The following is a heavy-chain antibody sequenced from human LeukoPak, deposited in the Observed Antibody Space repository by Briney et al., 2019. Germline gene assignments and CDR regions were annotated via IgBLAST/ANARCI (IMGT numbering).Heavy chain of an antibody. J-gene: IGHJ5*02. CDR2: IYYSGST. CDR3: AKVNYYGSGSYHTPFDP. CDR1: GGSISSYY. V-gene: IGHV4-59*08. D-gene: IGHD3-10*01. Sequence: TSETLSLTCTVSGGSISSYYWSWIRQPPGKGLEWIGYIYYSGSTNYNPSLKSRVTISVDTSKNQFSLKLSSVTAADTAVYYCAKVNYYGSGSYHTPFDPWGQGTLVTV.